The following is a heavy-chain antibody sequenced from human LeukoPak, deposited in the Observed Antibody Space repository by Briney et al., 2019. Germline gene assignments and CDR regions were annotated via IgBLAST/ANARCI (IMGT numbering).Heavy chain of an antibody. CDR2: IYYTGSS. D-gene: IGHD4-17*01. Sequence: SETLSLTCTVSGDSISINYYWGWIRQSPGKGLEWIATIYYTGSSYYNPSLQSRVSISVDTSKNQFYLKMNSVTAADTAVYYCAKERRADGDYISDFDIWGQGTMVTVSS. J-gene: IGHJ3*02. CDR3: AKERRADGDYISDFDI. CDR1: GDSISINYY. V-gene: IGHV4-39*07.